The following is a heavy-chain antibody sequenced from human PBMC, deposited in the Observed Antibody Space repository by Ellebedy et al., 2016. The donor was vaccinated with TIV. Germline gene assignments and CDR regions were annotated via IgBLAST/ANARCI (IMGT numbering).Heavy chain of an antibody. Sequence: SETLSLTCAVYGGSFSGYYWSWIRQPPGKGLEWIGEINHSGSTNYNPSLKSRVTISVATSKNQFSLKLSSVTAADTAVYYCARGGLPYGDWYFDLWGRGTLVTVSS. CDR2: INHSGST. CDR1: GGSFSGYY. D-gene: IGHD5-12*01. CDR3: ARGGLPYGDWYFDL. V-gene: IGHV4-34*01. J-gene: IGHJ2*01.